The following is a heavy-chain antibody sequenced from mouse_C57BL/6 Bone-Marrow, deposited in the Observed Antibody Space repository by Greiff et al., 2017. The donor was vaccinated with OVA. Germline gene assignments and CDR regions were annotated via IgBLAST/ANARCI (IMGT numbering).Heavy chain of an antibody. CDR3: TRGYSNYYAMDY. J-gene: IGHJ4*01. D-gene: IGHD2-5*01. CDR1: GYTFTDYE. CDR2: IDPETGGT. Sequence: QVQLQQPGAELVRPGASVTLSCKASGYTFTDYEMHWVKQTPVHGLEWIGAIDPETGGTAYNQKFKGKAILTADKSSSTAYMELRSLTSEDSAVYYCTRGYSNYYAMDYWGRGTSVTVSA. V-gene: IGHV1-15*01.